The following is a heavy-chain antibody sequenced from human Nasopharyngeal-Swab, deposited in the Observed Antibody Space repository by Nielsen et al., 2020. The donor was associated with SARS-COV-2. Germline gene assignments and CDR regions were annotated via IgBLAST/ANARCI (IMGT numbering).Heavy chain of an antibody. CDR3: GRGDSSGPPPYSYYGMDV. V-gene: IGHV3-49*04. J-gene: IGHJ6*02. Sequence: SPKIPCTASGFTFGDYAMSWVRQAPGKGLEWVGFIRSKAYGGTTEYAASVKGRFTISRDDSKSIAYLQMNSLKTEDTAVYYCGRGDSSGPPPYSYYGMDVWGQGTTVTVSS. CDR2: IRSKAYGGTT. D-gene: IGHD3-22*01. CDR1: GFTFGDYA.